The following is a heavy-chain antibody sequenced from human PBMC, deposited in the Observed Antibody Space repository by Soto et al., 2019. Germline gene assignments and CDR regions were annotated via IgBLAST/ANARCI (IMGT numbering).Heavy chain of an antibody. J-gene: IGHJ4*02. CDR2: IYASGSP. D-gene: IGHD1-26*01. CDR1: VGSVSVYY. V-gene: IGHV4-59*02. Sequence: SETLSLTCTISVGSVSVYYWSWIRQSTGQGLEWIGYIYASGSPYYNPSLRSRVTISADTSKNQISLKLTSPTAADTAVYYCARGVGSSPPQYWGRGTMVTVSS. CDR3: ARGVGSSPPQY.